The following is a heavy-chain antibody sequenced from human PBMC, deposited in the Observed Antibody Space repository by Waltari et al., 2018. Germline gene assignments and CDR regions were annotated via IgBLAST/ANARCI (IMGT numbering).Heavy chain of an antibody. CDR1: GGTFSSYA. Sequence: VQLVQSGAEVKKPGSSVKVSCKASGGTFSSYAISWVRQAPGQGLEWMGGISPVLGMANVAQKFQGRVTITADESTSTAYMELSSLRAEDTAVYYCAFGPGYYDYIWGGYRLNYFDYWGQGTLVTVSS. D-gene: IGHD3-16*02. CDR3: AFGPGYYDYIWGGYRLNYFDY. V-gene: IGHV1-69*04. CDR2: ISPVLGMA. J-gene: IGHJ4*02.